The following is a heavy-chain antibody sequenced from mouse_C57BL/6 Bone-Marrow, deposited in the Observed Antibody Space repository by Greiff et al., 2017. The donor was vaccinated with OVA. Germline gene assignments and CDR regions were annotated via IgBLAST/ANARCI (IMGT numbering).Heavy chain of an antibody. CDR2: FYPGSGSI. V-gene: IGHV1-62-2*01. CDR1: GYTFTEYT. Sequence: VQLQQSGAELVKPGASVKLSCKASGYTFTEYTIHWVKQRSGQGLEWIGWFYPGSGSIKYNEKFKDKATLTAEKSSSTVYMELSRLTSEDSAVYFCARHERSFYYGSSCWFAYWGQGTLVTVSA. D-gene: IGHD1-1*01. CDR3: ARHERSFYYGSSCWFAY. J-gene: IGHJ3*01.